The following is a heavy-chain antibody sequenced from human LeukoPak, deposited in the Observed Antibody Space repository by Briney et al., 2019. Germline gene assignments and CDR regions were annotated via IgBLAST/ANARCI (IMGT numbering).Heavy chain of an antibody. CDR2: IYYTGT. CDR1: GGSVTDYY. J-gene: IGHJ4*02. D-gene: IGHD5-24*01. V-gene: IGHV4-59*02. Sequence: SSETLSLTCTVSGGSVTDYYRSWIRQSPGKGLEWIGYIYYTGTSYNPSLKSRVTISADTSKNQFSLKLISVTAADTAVYYCARVQRWLQLFPPAAFDYWGQGTLVTVSS. CDR3: ARVQRWLQLFPPAAFDY.